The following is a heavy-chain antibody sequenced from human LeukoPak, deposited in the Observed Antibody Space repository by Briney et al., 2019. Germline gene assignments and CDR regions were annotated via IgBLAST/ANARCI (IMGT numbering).Heavy chain of an antibody. V-gene: IGHV5-51*01. CDR3: ARGFYGGYHYYYYMDV. J-gene: IGHJ6*03. Sequence: GESLKISCKGSGYSFTSYWIGWVRQMPGKGLEWMGIIYPGDSDTRYSPSFQGQVTISADRSISTAYLQWSSLKASDTAMYYCARGFYGGYHYYYYMDVWGKGTTVTVSS. CDR2: IYPGDSDT. CDR1: GYSFTSYW. D-gene: IGHD4/OR15-4a*01.